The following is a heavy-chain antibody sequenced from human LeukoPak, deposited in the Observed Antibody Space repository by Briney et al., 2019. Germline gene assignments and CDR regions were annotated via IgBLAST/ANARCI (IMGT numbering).Heavy chain of an antibody. D-gene: IGHD4-17*01. CDR2: ISSSGSTI. V-gene: IGHV3-48*03. Sequence: GGSLRLSCAASGFTFSSYEMNWVRQAPGKGLEWVSYISSSGSTIYYADSVKGRFTISRGNAKNSLYLQMNSLRAEDTAVYYCARVIYGCHGDWGQGTLVTVSS. CDR1: GFTFSSYE. CDR3: ARVIYGCHGD. J-gene: IGHJ4*02.